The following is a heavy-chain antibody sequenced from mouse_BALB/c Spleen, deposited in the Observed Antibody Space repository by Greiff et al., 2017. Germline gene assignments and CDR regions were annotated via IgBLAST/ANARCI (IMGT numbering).Heavy chain of an antibody. CDR3: ARVGGSSPSWYFDV. CDR2: IWAGGST. CDR1: GFSLTSYG. D-gene: IGHD1-1*01. Sequence: VKLMESGPGLVAPSQSLSITCTVSGFSLTSYGVHWVRQPPGKGLEWLGVIWAGGSTNYNSALMSRLSISKDNSKSQVFLKMNSLQTDDTAMYYCARVGGSSPSWYFDVWGAGTTVTVSS. V-gene: IGHV2-9*02. J-gene: IGHJ1*01.